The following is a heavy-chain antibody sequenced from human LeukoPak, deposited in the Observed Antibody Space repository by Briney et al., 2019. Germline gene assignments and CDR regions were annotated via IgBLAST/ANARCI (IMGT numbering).Heavy chain of an antibody. CDR1: GYTFTGYY. CDR3: TRARTPGGRYFDFDY. D-gene: IGHD3-9*01. J-gene: IGHJ4*02. V-gene: IGHV1-2*02. Sequence: ASVNVSCKASGYTFTGYYMHWVRQAPGQGLEWMGWINPKSGGTKYAQKFQGRVTMTRDTSISTAYMELTSDDTALYYCTRARTPGGRYFDFDYWGQGTLVTVSS. CDR2: INPKSGGT.